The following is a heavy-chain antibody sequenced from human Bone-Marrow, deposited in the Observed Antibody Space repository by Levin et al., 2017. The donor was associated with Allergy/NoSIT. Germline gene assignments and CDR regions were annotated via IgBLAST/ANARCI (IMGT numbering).Heavy chain of an antibody. CDR3: AKGAFSRPVDAMDV. J-gene: IGHJ6*02. V-gene: IGHV3-43D*04. CDR1: GFTFDDYA. D-gene: IGHD2-2*01. Sequence: PGGSLRHSCAASGFTFDDYAMHWVRQAPGKGLEWVSSISWDGANTYYADSVKGRFTISRDNSKNSLYLQMNSLGAEDTAMYFCAKGAFSRPVDAMDVWGQGTTVTVSS. CDR2: ISWDGANT.